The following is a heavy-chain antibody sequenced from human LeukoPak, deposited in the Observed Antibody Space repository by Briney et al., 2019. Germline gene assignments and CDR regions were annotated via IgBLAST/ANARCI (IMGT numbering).Heavy chain of an antibody. J-gene: IGHJ3*01. CDR1: GYSFTSYY. D-gene: IGHD3-22*01. V-gene: IGHV1-46*01. Sequence: ASVKVSCKASGYSFTSYYIHWVRLAPGQGLEWMGVINPSGGSTSYAQKFQGRVTMTRDMSTSTVYMELSSLRSEDTAVYYCARSDYYDSSGYLRWGQGTMVTVSS. CDR2: INPSGGST. CDR3: ARSDYYDSSGYLR.